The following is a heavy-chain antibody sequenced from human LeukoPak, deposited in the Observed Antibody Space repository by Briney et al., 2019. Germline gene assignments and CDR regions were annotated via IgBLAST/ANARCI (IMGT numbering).Heavy chain of an antibody. Sequence: ASVKVSCKASGYTFTSYYMHWVRQAPGQGLEWMGIINPSGGSTSYAQKFQGRVTMTRDMSTSTVYMELSSLRSEDTAVYYCARAEVVLGGWPSAYFDYWGQGTLVTVSS. V-gene: IGHV1-46*01. J-gene: IGHJ4*02. CDR1: GYTFTSYY. D-gene: IGHD3-16*01. CDR2: INPSGGST. CDR3: ARAEVVLGGWPSAYFDY.